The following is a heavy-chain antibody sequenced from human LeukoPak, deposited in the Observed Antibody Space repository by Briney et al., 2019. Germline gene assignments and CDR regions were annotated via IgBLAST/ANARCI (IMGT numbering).Heavy chain of an antibody. D-gene: IGHD3-10*01. CDR3: ARGPLWFGESSYYFDN. V-gene: IGHV1-8*01. CDR1: GYAFTNYD. J-gene: IGHJ4*02. Sequence: ASVKVSCKASGYAFTNYDINWVRQATGQGLEWMGWMNPNSGNTGYAQKFQGRVTMTRNTLVSTAYMELSSLRSEDTAVYYCARGPLWFGESSYYFDNWGQGTLVTVSS. CDR2: MNPNSGNT.